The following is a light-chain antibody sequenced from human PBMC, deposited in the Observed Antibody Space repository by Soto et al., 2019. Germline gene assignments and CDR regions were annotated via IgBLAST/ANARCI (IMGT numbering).Light chain of an antibody. CDR3: SSYTSSSSVV. J-gene: IGLJ2*01. Sequence: QSALTQPASVSGSPGQSITISCTGTSSDVGGYNYVSWYQQHPGKAPKLMIYDVSNRPSGVSNRFSGSKSGNTASLTISGXXXEDXXDYYCSSYTSSSSVVFGGGTKLTVL. CDR1: SSDVGGYNY. V-gene: IGLV2-14*01. CDR2: DVS.